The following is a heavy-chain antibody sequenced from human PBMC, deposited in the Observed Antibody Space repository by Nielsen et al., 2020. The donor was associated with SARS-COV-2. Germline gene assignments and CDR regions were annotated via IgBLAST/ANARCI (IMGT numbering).Heavy chain of an antibody. CDR1: GYTFTNFG. D-gene: IGHD3-16*01. CDR3: ARFSDYESLQYGLDI. J-gene: IGHJ6*02. V-gene: IGHV1-18*01. Sequence: ASVQVSCKASGYTFTNFGISWVRQPPGQGLEWMGWISPDDGDTYFAQKFPGRVTITTDTSTNTAYMELRSLRSDDTAVYFCARFSDYESLQYGLDIWGQGTTVTVSS. CDR2: ISPDDGDT.